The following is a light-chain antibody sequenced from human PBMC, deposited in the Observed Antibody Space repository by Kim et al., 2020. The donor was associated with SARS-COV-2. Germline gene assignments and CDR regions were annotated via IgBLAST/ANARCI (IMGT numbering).Light chain of an antibody. CDR3: SSFTNRNTWV. CDR1: SSDVGAYDY. V-gene: IGLV2-14*01. CDR2: EVN. Sequence: QSALTQPASVSGSPGQSITISCTGASSDVGAYDYVSWYQHHPGKAPKLMISEVNKRPSGVSDRFSGSKSGNTASLTISGLQAEDEADYYCSSFTNRNTWVFGGGTQLTVL. J-gene: IGLJ3*02.